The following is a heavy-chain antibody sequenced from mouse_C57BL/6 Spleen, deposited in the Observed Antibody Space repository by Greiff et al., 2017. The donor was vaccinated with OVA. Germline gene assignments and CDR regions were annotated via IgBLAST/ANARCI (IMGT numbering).Heavy chain of an antibody. Sequence: QVQLQQPGAELVKPGASVKLSCKASGYTFTSYWMHWVKQRPGQGLEWIGMIHPNSGGTTYKEKLQSKATLTVDKSSSTAYMQLSSLTSEDSAVYYCARRDLFAYWGQGTLVTVSA. CDR2: IHPNSGGT. CDR3: ARRDLFAY. CDR1: GYTFTSYW. V-gene: IGHV1-64*01. D-gene: IGHD3-3*01. J-gene: IGHJ3*01.